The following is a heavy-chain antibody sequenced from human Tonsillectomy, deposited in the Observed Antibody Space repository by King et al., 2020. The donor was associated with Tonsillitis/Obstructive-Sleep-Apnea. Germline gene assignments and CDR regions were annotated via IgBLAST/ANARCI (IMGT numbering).Heavy chain of an antibody. J-gene: IGHJ6*03. Sequence: EQLVESGGVVVQPGGSLRLLCAASGFPFDDYTMHWVRQAPGKGLEWVSLITWDGGSTSYADAVKGRFTISRDNNKNSLYLQMNSLRTEDTALYYCAISGYVGAALYYDYMDFWGKGTPVTVSS. V-gene: IGHV3-43*01. CDR1: GFPFDDYT. D-gene: IGHD1-26*01. CDR2: ITWDGGST. CDR3: AISGYVGAALYYDYMDF.